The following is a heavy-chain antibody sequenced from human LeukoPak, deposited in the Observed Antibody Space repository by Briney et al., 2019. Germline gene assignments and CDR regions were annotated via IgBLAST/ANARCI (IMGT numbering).Heavy chain of an antibody. D-gene: IGHD3-10*01. Sequence: PGGSLRLSCAASGFTFSSYEMNWVRQAPGKGLEWVSYISSSGSTIYYADSVKGRFTISRDNSKNTLYLQMNSLRAEDTAVYYCARSRGASNSPNWFDPWGQGTLVTVSS. J-gene: IGHJ5*02. CDR2: ISSSGSTI. CDR1: GFTFSSYE. CDR3: ARSRGASNSPNWFDP. V-gene: IGHV3-48*03.